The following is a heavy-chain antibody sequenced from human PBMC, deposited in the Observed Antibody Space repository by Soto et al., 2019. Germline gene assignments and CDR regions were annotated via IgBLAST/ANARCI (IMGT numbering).Heavy chain of an antibody. CDR2: VYNSGNK. J-gene: IGHJ4*02. D-gene: IGHD6-13*01. CDR1: YGNLVDLHS. V-gene: IGHV4-39*01. Sequence: ASQTMCLPSTVAYGNLVDLHSWRCIRQTPGKGLEWIGSVYNSGNKYFNLPFKSRAAISADTSTQQLSLRLISVTAADAALYYCASRRLAAPGDYPFDSWDQGTLVTVSS. CDR3: ASRRLAAPGDYPFDS.